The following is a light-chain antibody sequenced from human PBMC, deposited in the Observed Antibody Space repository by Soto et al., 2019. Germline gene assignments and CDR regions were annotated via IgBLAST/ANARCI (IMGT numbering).Light chain of an antibody. J-gene: IGKJ5*01. Sequence: IEMAHSPSTLSSFVRKRVALTCRVSQSVSSWLAWYQQRPVKAPKLLIYDASTLESGVPARFSGSGSGTEFTLTISSLQSEDFAVSYCQQYNTWPPITFGQGTRLEIK. CDR3: QQYNTWPPIT. CDR1: QSVSSW. V-gene: IGKV1-5*01. CDR2: DAS.